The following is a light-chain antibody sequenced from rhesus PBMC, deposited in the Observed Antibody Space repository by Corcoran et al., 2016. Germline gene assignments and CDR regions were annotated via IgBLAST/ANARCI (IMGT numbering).Light chain of an antibody. CDR3: QKYSSSPFS. CDR1: QSISSY. CDR2: GAS. J-gene: IGKJ3*01. Sequence: QVILTQSPATLSLSPGERATLSCRASQSISSYLAWYQQIPGPAPRLLFHGASGRATGTPDRFRGVGSRTVFTLTISSLGPEDFAVYYCQKYSSSPFSFGPGTKLDVK. V-gene: IGKV3-53*01.